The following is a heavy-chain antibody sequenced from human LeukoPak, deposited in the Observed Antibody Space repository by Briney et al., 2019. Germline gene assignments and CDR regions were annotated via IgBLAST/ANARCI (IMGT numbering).Heavy chain of an antibody. CDR3: ARGSPYYYDSSGYYQAYDY. J-gene: IGHJ4*02. CDR2: ISSNSYI. V-gene: IGHV3-21*01. Sequence: GGSLRLSCAASGFTFSSYNMNWVRQAPGKGLEWVSSISSNSYIYYADSVKGRFTISRDNAKNSPYLQMNSLRAEDTAVYYCARGSPYYYDSSGYYQAYDYWGQGTLVTVSS. CDR1: GFTFSSYN. D-gene: IGHD3-22*01.